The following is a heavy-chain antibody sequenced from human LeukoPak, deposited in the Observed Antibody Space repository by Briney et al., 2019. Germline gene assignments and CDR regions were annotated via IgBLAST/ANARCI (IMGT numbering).Heavy chain of an antibody. V-gene: IGHV1-69*05. CDR2: IIPIFGTA. J-gene: IGHJ4*02. Sequence: EASVKVSCKASGGTFSSYAISWVRQAPGQGLEWMGGIIPIFGTANYAQKFQGRVTITTDESTSTAYMELSSLRSEDTAVYYCASGATIAARHFDYWGQGTLVTVSS. D-gene: IGHD6-6*01. CDR3: ASGATIAARHFDY. CDR1: GGTFSSYA.